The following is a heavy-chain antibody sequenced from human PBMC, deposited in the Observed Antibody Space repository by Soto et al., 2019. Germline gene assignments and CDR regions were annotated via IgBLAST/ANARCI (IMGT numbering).Heavy chain of an antibody. CDR3: ARGGQDFWSGAFDY. CDR1: GGSISSYY. J-gene: IGHJ4*02. Sequence: PSETLSLTCTVSGGSISSYYWSWIRQPPGKGLEWIGRIDNSGSTNYNPSLKSRITMSADTSRNQFSLKLNSVTAADTAVYYCARGGQDFWSGAFDYWGQGALVTVSS. D-gene: IGHD3-3*01. V-gene: IGHV4-4*07. CDR2: IDNSGST.